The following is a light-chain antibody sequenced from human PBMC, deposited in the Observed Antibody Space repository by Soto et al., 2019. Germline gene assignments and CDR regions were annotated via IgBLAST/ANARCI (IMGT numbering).Light chain of an antibody. CDR1: QNISSW. Sequence: DIQMTQSPSSVSASVGDRVTITCRASQNISSWLAWYQQKPGKAPKLLIYAVSSLYSGVPSRFSGSGSGTDFTLTIDSLQPEDFATYYCQQANSLPRTFGQGTRLGIK. V-gene: IGKV1-12*01. J-gene: IGKJ2*01. CDR2: AVS. CDR3: QQANSLPRT.